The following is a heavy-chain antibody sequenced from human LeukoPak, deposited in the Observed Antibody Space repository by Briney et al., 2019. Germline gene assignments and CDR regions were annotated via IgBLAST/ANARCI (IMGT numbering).Heavy chain of an antibody. D-gene: IGHD6-19*01. J-gene: IGHJ4*02. CDR3: ARTLSSGWEKGPFDY. Sequence: SETLSLTCTVSGGSISGSSYYWGWIRQPPGKGLEWIGSIYYSGSTYYNPSLKSRVTISVDTSKNQFSLKLSSVTAADTAVYYCARTLSSGWEKGPFDYWGQGTLVTVSS. CDR2: IYYSGST. CDR1: GGSISGSSYY. V-gene: IGHV4-39*07.